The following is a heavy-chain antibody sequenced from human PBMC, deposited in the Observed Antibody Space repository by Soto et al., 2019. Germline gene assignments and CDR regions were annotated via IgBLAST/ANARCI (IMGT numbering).Heavy chain of an antibody. D-gene: IGHD7-27*01. Sequence: GGSLRLSCAASGFTFSSYVMHWVRQAQGKGLEYVSAISSNGGSTYYANSVKGRFTISRDNSKNTLYLQMGSLRAEDMAVYYCARGAGEGDYYYYYYMDVWGKGTTVTVSS. CDR3: ARGAGEGDYYYYYYMDV. CDR1: GFTFSSYV. V-gene: IGHV3-64*01. J-gene: IGHJ6*03. CDR2: ISSNGGST.